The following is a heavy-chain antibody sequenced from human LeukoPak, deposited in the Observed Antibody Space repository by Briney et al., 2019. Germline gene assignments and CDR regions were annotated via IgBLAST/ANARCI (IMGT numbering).Heavy chain of an antibody. CDR2: ISGSGGST. CDR1: GFTFSSYA. Sequence: GGSLRLSCAASGFTFSSYAMSWVRQAPGKGLEWVSAISGSGGSTYYADSVKGRFTISRDNSKNTLYLQMNSLRAEDTAVYYCAKVPPVYCSSTSCYLDYWGQGTLVTVSS. CDR3: AKVPPVYCSSTSCYLDY. V-gene: IGHV3-23*01. J-gene: IGHJ4*02. D-gene: IGHD2-2*01.